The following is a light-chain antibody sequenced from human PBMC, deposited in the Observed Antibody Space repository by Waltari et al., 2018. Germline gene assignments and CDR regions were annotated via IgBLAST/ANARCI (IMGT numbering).Light chain of an antibody. V-gene: IGKV2-30*01. CDR1: QSLVFTNGNIY. J-gene: IGKJ2*01. CDR2: KIS. CDR3: MQGTHWPHT. Sequence: DVVLTQSPLSLSVTLGQPASISCRSSQSLVFTNGNIYLHWFRQRPGQSPRRLIYKISHRESGVPDRFTGRGSGTDFTLRISRVEAEDVGVYYCMQGTHWPHTFGQGTKLEIK.